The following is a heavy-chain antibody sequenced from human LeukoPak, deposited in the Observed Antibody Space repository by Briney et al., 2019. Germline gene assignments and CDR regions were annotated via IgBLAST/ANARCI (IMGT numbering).Heavy chain of an antibody. CDR3: ATVMATTTNVDY. D-gene: IGHD5-24*01. J-gene: IGHJ4*02. Sequence: GGSLRLSCAASGFTFSSYGMHWVRQAPGKGLEWVAVISYDGSNKYYADSVKGRFTISRDNSKNTLYLQMNSLRAEDTAVYYCATVMATTTNVDYWGQGTLVTVSS. CDR1: GFTFSSYG. V-gene: IGHV3-30*03. CDR2: ISYDGSNK.